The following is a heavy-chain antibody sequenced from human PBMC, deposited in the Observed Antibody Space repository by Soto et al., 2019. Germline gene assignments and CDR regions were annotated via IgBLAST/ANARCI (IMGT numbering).Heavy chain of an antibody. CDR2: INPDGREN. J-gene: IGHJ4*02. V-gene: IGHV3-7*01. CDR1: GFTFSSSW. Sequence: GGSLRLSCAASGFTFSSSWMDWVRQAPGKGLEWVANINPDGRENHYVGSVEGRFTISRDNARIALYLQISSLTAEDSALYFCSRSLNSWGQGTRVTVSS. CDR3: SRSLNS.